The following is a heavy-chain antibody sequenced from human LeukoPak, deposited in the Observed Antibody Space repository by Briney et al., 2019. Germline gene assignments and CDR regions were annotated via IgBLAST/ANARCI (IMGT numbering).Heavy chain of an antibody. CDR3: ARSTGGWSYFDH. D-gene: IGHD6-19*01. Sequence: SETLSLTCTVSGGSISSNYWSWIRQPPGKGLEWIGYIYDSGTTNYNPSLKSRATISEDMSKNQFSLKVRSVTAADTAVYYCARSTGGWSYFDHWGQGILVTVSS. CDR2: IYDSGTT. CDR1: GGSISSNY. J-gene: IGHJ4*02. V-gene: IGHV4-59*01.